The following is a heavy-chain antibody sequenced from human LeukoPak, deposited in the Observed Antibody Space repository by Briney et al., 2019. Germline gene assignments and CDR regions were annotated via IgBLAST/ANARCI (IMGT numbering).Heavy chain of an antibody. V-gene: IGHV1-24*01. CDR3: ATAPVTAGYYYYYGVDV. D-gene: IGHD6-19*01. CDR1: GYTLTELS. CDR2: FDPEDGET. J-gene: IGHJ6*02. Sequence: ASVKVSCKVSGYTLTELSMHRVRQAPGKGLEWMGGFDPEDGETIYAQKFQGRVTMTEDTSTDTAYMELSSLRSEDTAVYYCATAPVTAGYYYYYGVDVWGQGTTVTVSS.